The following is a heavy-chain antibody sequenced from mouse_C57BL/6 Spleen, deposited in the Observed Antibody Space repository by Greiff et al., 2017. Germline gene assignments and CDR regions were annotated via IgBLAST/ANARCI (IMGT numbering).Heavy chain of an antibody. J-gene: IGHJ2*01. CDR2: INYDGSST. Sequence: EVQVVESEGGLVQPGSSMKLSCTASGFTFSDYYMAWVRQVPEKGLEWVANINYDGSSTYYLDSLKSRFNISRDNAKNILYLQMSSLKSEDTATYYCAREGPLYYFDYWGQGTTLTVSS. D-gene: IGHD3-3*01. CDR1: GFTFSDYY. CDR3: AREGPLYYFDY. V-gene: IGHV5-16*01.